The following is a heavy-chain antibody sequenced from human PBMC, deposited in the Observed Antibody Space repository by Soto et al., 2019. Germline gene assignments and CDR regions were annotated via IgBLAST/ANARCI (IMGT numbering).Heavy chain of an antibody. CDR2: IYHSGST. CDR1: GGSISSSNW. CDR3: ARVPQTYGSGSYYWFYFDY. J-gene: IGHJ4*02. D-gene: IGHD3-10*01. Sequence: PSETLSLTCAVSGGSISSSNWWSWVRQPPGKGLEWIGEIYHSGSTNYNPSLKSRVTISVDKSKNQFSLKLSSVTAADTAVYYCARVPQTYGSGSYYWFYFDYWGQGTLVTVSS. V-gene: IGHV4-4*02.